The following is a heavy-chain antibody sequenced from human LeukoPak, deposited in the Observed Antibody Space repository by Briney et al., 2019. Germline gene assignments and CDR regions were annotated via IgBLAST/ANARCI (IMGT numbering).Heavy chain of an antibody. D-gene: IGHD6-6*01. Sequence: PGGSLRLSCAASGFTFSSYAMSWVRQAPGKGLEWVSAISGSGGSTYYADSVKGRFTISRDNSKNTLYLQMNSLRAEDTAVYYCAKRFHPSSSGSDWFDPWGQGTLVTVSS. CDR3: AKRFHPSSSGSDWFDP. V-gene: IGHV3-23*01. CDR2: ISGSGGST. CDR1: GFTFSSYA. J-gene: IGHJ5*02.